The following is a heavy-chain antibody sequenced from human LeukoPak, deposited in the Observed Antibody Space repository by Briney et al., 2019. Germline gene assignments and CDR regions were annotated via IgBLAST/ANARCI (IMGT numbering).Heavy chain of an antibody. V-gene: IGHV3-11*01. J-gene: IGHJ4*02. CDR1: GFTFSDYY. CDR3: ARGRSIKWVPAAIPYFDY. CDR2: ISSSGSTI. D-gene: IGHD2-2*01. Sequence: GGSLRLSCAASGFTFSDYYMSWIRQAPGKGLVWVSYISSSGSTIYYADSVKGRFTISRDNAKHSLYLQMNSLRAEDTAVYYCARGRSIKWVPAAIPYFDYWGQGTMVTVS.